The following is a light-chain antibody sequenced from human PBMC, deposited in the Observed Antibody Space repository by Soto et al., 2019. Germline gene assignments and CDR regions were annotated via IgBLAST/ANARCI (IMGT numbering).Light chain of an antibody. J-gene: IGKJ1*01. Sequence: ESVLTQSPGTLSLSLGERATLSCRASQSVSDNYFACYQQKPGQAPWLLISGASTKATGVPDRFSGSGSGTDFTLTISSLEFGDSAVYYCQQYGSSRTFGQGTKVDI. V-gene: IGKV3-20*01. CDR3: QQYGSSRT. CDR2: GAS. CDR1: QSVSDNY.